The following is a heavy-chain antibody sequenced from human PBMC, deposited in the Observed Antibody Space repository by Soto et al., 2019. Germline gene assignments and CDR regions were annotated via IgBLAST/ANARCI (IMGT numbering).Heavy chain of an antibody. J-gene: IGHJ6*02. CDR2: IYRTGST. CDR3: ARGKPSGYRFGPRNFFYYGLDV. V-gene: IGHV4-4*01. D-gene: IGHD5-18*01. Sequence: ETLTISCAASDDSFTSNNWWTWVRQPPGQGLEWIGEIYRTGSTDYNPSLKSRLTLSLDTSKNQFALKVAFVTAADTAVYFCARGKPSGYRFGPRNFFYYGLDVWGPGTTVTVSS. CDR1: DDSFTSNNW.